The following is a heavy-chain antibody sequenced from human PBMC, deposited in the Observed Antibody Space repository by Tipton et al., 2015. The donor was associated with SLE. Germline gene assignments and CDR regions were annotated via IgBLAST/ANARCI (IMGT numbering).Heavy chain of an antibody. D-gene: IGHD3-16*01. V-gene: IGHV4-34*01. J-gene: IGHJ6*03. CDR2: INHSGST. CDR1: GGSFSDYY. Sequence: TLSLTCAVYGGSFSDYYWSWIRQPPGKGLEWIGEINHSGSTNYNPSLKSRVTISVDTSKNQFSLKLSSVTAADTAVYYCANWGPTVYYYYYMDVWGKGTTVTVSS. CDR3: ANWGPTVYYYYYMDV.